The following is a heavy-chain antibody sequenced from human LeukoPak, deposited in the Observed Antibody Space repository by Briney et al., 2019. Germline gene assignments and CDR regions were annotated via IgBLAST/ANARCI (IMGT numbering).Heavy chain of an antibody. Sequence: GGSLRLSCAASGFNFTNYALTWVRQAPGKGLDWVSAVTGSSSNTYYADSVKGRFTISRDNSKHILYLEMNSLRVEDTAIYYCAKDRSSATSCSNYRGRGTLVTVSS. V-gene: IGHV3-23*01. CDR2: VTGSSSNT. CDR3: AKDRSSATSCSNY. J-gene: IGHJ4*02. CDR1: GFNFTNYA. D-gene: IGHD2-2*01.